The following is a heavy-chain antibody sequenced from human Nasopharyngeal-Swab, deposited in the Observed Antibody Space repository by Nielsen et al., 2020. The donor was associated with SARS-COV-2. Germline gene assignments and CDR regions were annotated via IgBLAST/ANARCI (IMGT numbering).Heavy chain of an antibody. CDR2: INPTGGST. J-gene: IGHJ6*03. Sequence: ASVTVSCQASGNAFTSYFMHWVRQAPGQGLEWVGFINPTGGSTSYAPKFQGRITLTRDTSTTTVYMELSSLRSEDTAVYYCARGPTVSSMYWYYMDVWGKGTTVTVSS. CDR1: GNAFTSYF. D-gene: IGHD2-8*02. V-gene: IGHV1-46*01. CDR3: ARGPTVSSMYWYYMDV.